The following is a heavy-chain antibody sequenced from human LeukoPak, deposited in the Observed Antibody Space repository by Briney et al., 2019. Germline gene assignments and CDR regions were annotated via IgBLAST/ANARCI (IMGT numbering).Heavy chain of an antibody. CDR2: ISAYNGNT. CDR1: GYTFTSYG. J-gene: IGHJ3*02. D-gene: IGHD1-26*01. V-gene: IGHV1-18*01. Sequence: ASVKVSCKASGYTFTSYGISWVRQAPGQGLEWMRWISAYNGNTNYAQKLQGRVTMTTDTFTSTAYMELRSLRSDDTAVYYCARDRVIAGATIIPDAFDIGGRGTMVTVSS. CDR3: ARDRVIAGATIIPDAFDI.